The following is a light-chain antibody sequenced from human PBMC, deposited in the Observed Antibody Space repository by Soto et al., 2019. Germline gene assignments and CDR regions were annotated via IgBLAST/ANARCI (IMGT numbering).Light chain of an antibody. CDR3: QQYNSYST. CDR2: KAS. V-gene: IGKV1-5*03. Sequence: DIQMTPSPSSRSASVGDRVTITCRASQSISSWLAWYQQKPGKAPKLLIYKASSLESGVPSRFSGSGSGTEFTLTISSLQPDDFATYYCQQYNSYSTFGQGTKVDIK. CDR1: QSISSW. J-gene: IGKJ1*01.